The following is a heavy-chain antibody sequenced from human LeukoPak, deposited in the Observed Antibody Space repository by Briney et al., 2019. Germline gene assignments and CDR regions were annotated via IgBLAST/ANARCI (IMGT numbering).Heavy chain of an antibody. D-gene: IGHD5-24*01. CDR3: AKSGYNRFDY. J-gene: IGHJ4*02. CDR1: GFIFSSYW. V-gene: IGHV3-7*03. Sequence: GGSLRLSCAASGFIFSSYWMSWVRQAPGKGLEWVANIKQDGSEKYYVDSVKGRFTISRDNAKNSLYLQMNSLRAEDTAVYYCAKSGYNRFDYWGQGTLVTVSS. CDR2: IKQDGSEK.